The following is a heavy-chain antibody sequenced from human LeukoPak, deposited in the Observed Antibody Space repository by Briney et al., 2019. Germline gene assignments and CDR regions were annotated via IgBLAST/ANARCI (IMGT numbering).Heavy chain of an antibody. CDR3: ARGGSYLSAFDI. CDR2: ISGSGGDT. Sequence: GGSLRLSCAASGFTFSIYAMTWVRQAPGKGLEWVSVISGSGGDTYYADSVKGRFTISRDNSKNTLYLQMNSLRAEDTAVYYCARGGSYLSAFDIWGQGTMVTVSS. J-gene: IGHJ3*02. V-gene: IGHV3-23*01. CDR1: GFTFSIYA. D-gene: IGHD1-26*01.